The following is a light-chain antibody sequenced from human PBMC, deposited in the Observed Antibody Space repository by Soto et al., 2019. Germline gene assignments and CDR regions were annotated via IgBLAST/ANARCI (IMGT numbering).Light chain of an antibody. CDR3: MQALQTPWT. Sequence: DIVMTQSPLSLPVTPGEPASISCRSSQSLLHSNGYNYLDWYLQKPGQSPQLLIYLGSNRVSGVPDRVSGSGSGTDFTLKISRVEAEDVGVYYCMQALQTPWTFGQGTKVEIK. V-gene: IGKV2-28*01. J-gene: IGKJ1*01. CDR1: QSLLHSNGYNY. CDR2: LGS.